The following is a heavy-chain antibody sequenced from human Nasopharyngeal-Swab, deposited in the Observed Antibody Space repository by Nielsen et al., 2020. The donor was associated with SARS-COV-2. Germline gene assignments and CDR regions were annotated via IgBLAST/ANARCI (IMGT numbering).Heavy chain of an antibody. D-gene: IGHD7-27*01. J-gene: IGHJ6*03. CDR1: GASFSVYD. V-gene: IGHV4-34*01. CDR3: ARDDWGLTAHYMTV. CDR2: INHSGST. Sequence: SETLSLTCAVYGASFSVYDWSWIRQSPGKGLEWIGEINHSGSTKHNPSLKSRVTLSLDTSKNQFSLKLSSVTAADTAVYYCARDDWGLTAHYMTVWGKGTTVTVSS.